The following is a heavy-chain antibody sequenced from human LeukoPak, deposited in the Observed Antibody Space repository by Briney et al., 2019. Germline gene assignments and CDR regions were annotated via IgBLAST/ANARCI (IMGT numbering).Heavy chain of an antibody. D-gene: IGHD3-22*01. V-gene: IGHV3-48*03. Sequence: PGGSLRLSCAASGFTFSSYEMNWVRQAPGKGLEWVSYISSSGSTIYYADSVKGRFTISRDNAKNSLYLQMNSLRAEDTAVYYCARVSETFYYDSIGYSGGYYSYMDVWGKGTTVTISS. CDR1: GFTFSSYE. CDR2: ISSSGSTI. J-gene: IGHJ6*03. CDR3: ARVSETFYYDSIGYSGGYYSYMDV.